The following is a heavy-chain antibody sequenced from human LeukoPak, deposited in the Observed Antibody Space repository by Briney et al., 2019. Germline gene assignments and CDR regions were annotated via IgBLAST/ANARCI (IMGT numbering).Heavy chain of an antibody. CDR2: IYPGDSDT. CDR3: ARLSGIAAAGTREYYFDY. Sequence: GESLKISCKGSGYSFTSYWIGWVRQMPGKGLEWMGIIYPGDSDTRYSPSFQGQVTISADKSISTAYLQWSSLKASDTPMYYCARLSGIAAAGTREYYFDYWGQGTLVTVSS. J-gene: IGHJ4*02. CDR1: GYSFTSYW. V-gene: IGHV5-51*01. D-gene: IGHD6-13*01.